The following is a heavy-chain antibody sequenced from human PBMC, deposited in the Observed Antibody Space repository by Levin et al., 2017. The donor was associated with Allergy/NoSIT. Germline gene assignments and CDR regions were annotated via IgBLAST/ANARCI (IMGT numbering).Heavy chain of an antibody. D-gene: IGHD7-27*01. CDR2: IYYSGST. CDR1: GGSISSGDYY. J-gene: IGHJ5*02. Sequence: SLTCTVSGGSISSGDYYWSWIRQPPGKGLEWIGYIYYSGSTYYNPSLKSRVTISVDTSKNQFSLKLSSVTAADTAVYYCARGGNAGENWFDPWGQGTLVTVSS. CDR3: ARGGNAGENWFDP. V-gene: IGHV4-30-4*01.